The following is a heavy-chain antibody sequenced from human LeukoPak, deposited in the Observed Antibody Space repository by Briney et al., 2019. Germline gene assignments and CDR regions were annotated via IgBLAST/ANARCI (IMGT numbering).Heavy chain of an antibody. Sequence: SETLSLTCTVSGYSISSGYYWGWIRQPPGKGLEWIGEIYHSGSTNYNPSLKSRVTISVDKSKNQFFLKLSSVTAADTAVYYCARVGRGYYGSGRGYFDYWGQGTLVTVSS. V-gene: IGHV4-38-2*02. D-gene: IGHD3-10*01. CDR3: ARVGRGYYGSGRGYFDY. J-gene: IGHJ4*02. CDR1: GYSISSGYY. CDR2: IYHSGST.